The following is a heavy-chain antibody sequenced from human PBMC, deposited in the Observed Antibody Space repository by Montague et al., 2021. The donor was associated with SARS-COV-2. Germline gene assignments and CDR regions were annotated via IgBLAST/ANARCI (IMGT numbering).Heavy chain of an antibody. J-gene: IGHJ4*02. D-gene: IGHD5-18*01. CDR2: IFTSGTT. Sequence: SETLSLTCTVSGGSISSYYWSWIRQPAGKGLEWIGRIFTSGTTIYSPSLKSRVTMSVDTSKNQFSLKLSSVTAADTAVYYCARTPVSGYHGGFDYWGQGTLVTVSS. CDR1: GGSISSYY. V-gene: IGHV4-4*07. CDR3: ARTPVSGYHGGFDY.